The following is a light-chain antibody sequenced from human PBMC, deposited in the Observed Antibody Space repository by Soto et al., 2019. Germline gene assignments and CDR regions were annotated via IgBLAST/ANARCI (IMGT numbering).Light chain of an antibody. J-gene: IGKJ1*01. Sequence: DIQMTQSPYSLSAFVGDRVTITCRASQSIASYLNWYQQKPGKAPKLLIYKASTLKSGVPSRFSGSGSGTEFTLTISSLQPDDFATYYCQHYNSYSEAFGQGTKVDI. CDR2: KAS. V-gene: IGKV1-5*03. CDR3: QHYNSYSEA. CDR1: QSIASY.